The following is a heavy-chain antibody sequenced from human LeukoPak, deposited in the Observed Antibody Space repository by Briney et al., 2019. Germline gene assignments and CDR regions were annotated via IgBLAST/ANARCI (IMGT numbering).Heavy chain of an antibody. D-gene: IGHD6-13*01. CDR1: GYTFTAYY. CDR3: GRDLVSRQEVDQP. J-gene: IGHJ5*02. Sequence: ASVKVSCKASGYTFTAYYIHWIRQAPGQGLEWMGWVNPNTGGTYYAQKFQDRDTMTRDASITTAYMELSGLTSDDTAVYYCGRDLVSRQEVDQPWGQGTLVTVSS. CDR2: VNPNTGGT. V-gene: IGHV1-2*02.